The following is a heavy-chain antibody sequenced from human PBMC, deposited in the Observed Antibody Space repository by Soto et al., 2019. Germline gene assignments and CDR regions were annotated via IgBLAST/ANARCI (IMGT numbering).Heavy chain of an antibody. CDR3: ARLEAATNYYYYYGMDA. V-gene: IGHV3-21*01. CDR2: ISSSSSYI. J-gene: IGHJ6*02. D-gene: IGHD5-12*01. CDR1: GFTFSSYS. Sequence: GGSLRLSCAASGFTFSSYSMNWVRQAPGKGLEWVSSISSSSSYIYYADSVKGRFTISRDNAKNSLYLQMNSLRAEDTAVYYCARLEAATNYYYYYGMDAWGQGTTVTVSS.